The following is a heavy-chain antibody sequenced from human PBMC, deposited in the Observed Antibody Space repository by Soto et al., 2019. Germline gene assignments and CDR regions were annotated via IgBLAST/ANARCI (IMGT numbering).Heavy chain of an antibody. CDR3: ARDRSGSGWFNAFDI. D-gene: IGHD6-19*01. CDR1: GDSVFSITAA. V-gene: IGHV6-1*01. J-gene: IGHJ3*02. CDR2: TYYRSKWYN. Sequence: SQTLSLTCAISGDSVFSITAAWNLIRQSPSRGLEWLGRTYYRSKWYNDYAVSVKSRITINPDTSKHQFSLQLNSVTPEDTAVYWCARDRSGSGWFNAFDIWGHGTMVTVSS.